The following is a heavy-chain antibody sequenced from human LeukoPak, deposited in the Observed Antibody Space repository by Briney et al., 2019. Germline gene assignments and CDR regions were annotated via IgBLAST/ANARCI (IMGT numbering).Heavy chain of an antibody. CDR2: ISAYNGNT. Sequence: ASVKVSCKASGYTFTSYGISWVRQAPGQGLEWMGWISAYNGNTNYAQKLQGRVTMTTDTSTSTAYVELSRLRSDDTAVYYCARGATKRYFDWLLGYWGQGTLVTVSS. V-gene: IGHV1-18*01. CDR3: ARGATKRYFDWLLGY. J-gene: IGHJ4*02. CDR1: GYTFTSYG. D-gene: IGHD3-9*01.